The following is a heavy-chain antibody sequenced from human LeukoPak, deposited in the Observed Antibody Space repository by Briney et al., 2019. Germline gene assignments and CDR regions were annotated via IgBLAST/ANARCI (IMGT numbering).Heavy chain of an antibody. CDR2: IYSGGST. CDR3: ARAVDTAMPYYFDY. J-gene: IGHJ4*02. CDR1: GFTFSSYG. Sequence: GGSLRLSCAASGFTFSSYGMTWVRQAPGKGLEWVSVIYSGGSTYYADSVKGRFTISRDNSKNTLYLQMNSLRAEDTAVYYCARAVDTAMPYYFDYWGQGTLVTVSS. D-gene: IGHD5-18*01. V-gene: IGHV3-66*01.